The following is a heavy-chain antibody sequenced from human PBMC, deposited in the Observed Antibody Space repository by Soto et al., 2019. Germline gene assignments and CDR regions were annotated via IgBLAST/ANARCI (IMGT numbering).Heavy chain of an antibody. CDR2: LSSDGFGA. CDR3: ARLYSSGWIDAFDI. J-gene: IGHJ3*02. Sequence: GGSLRLSCAASGFSLSPYWMHWVRQVPGRGLEWVARLSSDGFGAAYADSVKGRFFISRDNAKNSLYLQMNSLRAEDTAVYYCARLYSSGWIDAFDIWGQGTMVTVSS. V-gene: IGHV3-74*03. D-gene: IGHD6-19*01. CDR1: GFSLSPYW.